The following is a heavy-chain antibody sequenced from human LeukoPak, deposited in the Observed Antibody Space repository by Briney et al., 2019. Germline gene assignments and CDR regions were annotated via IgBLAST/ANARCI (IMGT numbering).Heavy chain of an antibody. CDR1: GVSFSRYN. CDR3: ATVTVIRGVTYIDY. V-gene: IGHV4-59*01. D-gene: IGHD2-21*02. J-gene: IGHJ4*02. CDR2: LFYSGST. Sequence: SETLSLTCTVSGVSFSRYNWSWIRQPPGKGLEWIAYLFYSGSTDYNPSLESRVTISEAKNQFSRMLRSVTAADTAVYYCATVTVIRGVTYIDYWGQGTLVTVSS.